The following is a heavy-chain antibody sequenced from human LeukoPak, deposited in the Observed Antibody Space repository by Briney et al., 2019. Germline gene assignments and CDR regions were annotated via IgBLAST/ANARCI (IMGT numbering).Heavy chain of an antibody. CDR3: ARDGAFRIYDY. CDR1: GFTFSSYW. J-gene: IGHJ4*02. CDR2: IKQDGNEK. V-gene: IGHV3-7*01. Sequence: GGSLRLSCAASGFTFSSYWMSWVRQAPGKGLEWVASIKQDGNEKYYVDSVKGRFTISRDNARNSLYLQMSSLRADDTAVYYCARDGAFRIYDYWGQGTLVTVSS. D-gene: IGHD3-3*02.